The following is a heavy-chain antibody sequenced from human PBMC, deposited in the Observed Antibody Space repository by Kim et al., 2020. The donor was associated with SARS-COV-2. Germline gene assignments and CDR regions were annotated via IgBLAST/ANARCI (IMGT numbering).Heavy chain of an antibody. D-gene: IGHD6-13*01. CDR3: GKGEYSSSWNWYFDL. J-gene: IGHJ2*01. V-gene: IGHV3-23*01. Sequence: ESVKGRFTNARDKSKNTLYLKMNSLRAEDTAVYYCGKGEYSSSWNWYFDLWGRGTLVTVSS.